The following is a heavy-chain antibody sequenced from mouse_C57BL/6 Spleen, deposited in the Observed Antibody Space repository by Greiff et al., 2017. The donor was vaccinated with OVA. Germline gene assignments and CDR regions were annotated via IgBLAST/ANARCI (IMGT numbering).Heavy chain of an antibody. CDR2: IRNKANGYTT. V-gene: IGHV7-3*01. CDR3: ARRSSPDY. CDR1: GFTFTDYY. Sequence: EVKLMESGGGLVQPGGSLSLSCAASGFTFTDYYMSWVRQPPGKALEWLGFIRNKANGYTTEYSATVKGRFTISRDNSQSILYLQMNALRAEDSATYYCARRSSPDYWGQGTTLTVSS. D-gene: IGHD1-1*01. J-gene: IGHJ2*01.